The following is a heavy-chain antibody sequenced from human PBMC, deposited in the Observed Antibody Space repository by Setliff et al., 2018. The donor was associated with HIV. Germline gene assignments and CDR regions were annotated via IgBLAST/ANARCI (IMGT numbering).Heavy chain of an antibody. CDR1: GYIFTDYY. J-gene: IGHJ6*03. CDR2: INPSGGST. D-gene: IGHD3-22*01. Sequence: ASVKVSCKASGYIFTDYYMHWVRQAPGQGLEWMGIINPSGGSTSYAQKFQGRVTMTRDTSTSTVYMELSSLRSEDTAVYYCARAYDSTYMDVWGKGTTVTVSS. V-gene: IGHV1-46*03. CDR3: ARAYDSTYMDV.